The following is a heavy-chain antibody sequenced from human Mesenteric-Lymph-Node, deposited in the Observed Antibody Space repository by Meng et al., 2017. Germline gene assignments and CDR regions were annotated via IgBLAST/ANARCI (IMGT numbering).Heavy chain of an antibody. CDR1: GGSISSGGHS. D-gene: IGHD3-22*01. CDR3: ARVDSSGYFLDY. V-gene: IGHV4-31*03. J-gene: IGHJ4*01. Sequence: QVQLQESGPGLGKPSQTLVLTCTVSGGSISSGGHSWSWIRQHPGKGLEWIAYIYYSGSTYYNPSLKSRVILSVDTSKNQFSLKLSSVTAADTAVYYCARVDSSGYFLDYWGQGTLVTVSS. CDR2: IYYSGST.